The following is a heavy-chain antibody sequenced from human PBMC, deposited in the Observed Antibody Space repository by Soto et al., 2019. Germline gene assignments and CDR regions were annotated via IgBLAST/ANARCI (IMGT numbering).Heavy chain of an antibody. J-gene: IGHJ5*02. Sequence: LRLSCAASGFTFSDYYMSWIRQAPGKGLEWVSYISSSSSYTNYADSVKGRFTISRDNAKNSLYLQMNSLRAEDTAVYYCARKVAGPNWFDPWGQGTLVTVSS. CDR2: ISSSSSYT. D-gene: IGHD6-13*01. CDR1: GFTFSDYY. CDR3: ARKVAGPNWFDP. V-gene: IGHV3-11*06.